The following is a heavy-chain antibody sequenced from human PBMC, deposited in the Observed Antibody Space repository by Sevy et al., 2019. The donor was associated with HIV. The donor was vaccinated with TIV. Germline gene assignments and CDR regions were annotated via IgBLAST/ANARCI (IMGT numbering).Heavy chain of an antibody. CDR1: GGSISSSSYY. V-gene: IGHV4-39*01. D-gene: IGHD3-22*01. J-gene: IGHJ4*02. CDR2: IYYSGST. CDR3: ASGENYYDSSGYPYFDY. Sequence: SETLSLTCTVSGGSISSSSYYWGWIRQPPGKGLEWIGSIYYSGSTCYNPSLQSRVTISVDTSKNQFSLKLSSVTAADTAVYYCASGENYYDSSGYPYFDYWGQGTLVTVSS.